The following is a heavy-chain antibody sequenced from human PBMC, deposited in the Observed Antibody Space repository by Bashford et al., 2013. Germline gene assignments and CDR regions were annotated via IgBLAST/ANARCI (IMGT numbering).Heavy chain of an antibody. D-gene: IGHD2-15*01. CDR3: ARDIMVGPLQDSYYFYGMDV. CDR1: EYTFTDHY. CDR2: INPDRGGT. Sequence: ASVKVSCKSSEYTFTDHYIHWVRQAPGQGLEWVGWINPDRGGTNYAQKFQGRVTMTRDTSISTAYMELTRLTSDDTAVYYCARDIMVGPLQDSYYFYGMDVWGQGTTVTVSS. V-gene: IGHV1-2*02. J-gene: IGHJ6*02.